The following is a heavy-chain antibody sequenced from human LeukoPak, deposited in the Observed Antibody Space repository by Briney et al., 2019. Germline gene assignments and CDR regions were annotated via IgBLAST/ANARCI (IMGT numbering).Heavy chain of an antibody. Sequence: GGSLRLSCEASGFTFRNYAMHWVRQAPGKGLEWVAFIRYDGSKICYADSVKGRFTISRDNSKNTLYLQMSSLRPEDTAVYYCAKDYQLPYGGFDQWGQGALVTVSS. CDR1: GFTFRNYA. J-gene: IGHJ4*02. V-gene: IGHV3-30*02. CDR3: AKDYQLPYGGFDQ. CDR2: IRYDGSKI. D-gene: IGHD2-2*01.